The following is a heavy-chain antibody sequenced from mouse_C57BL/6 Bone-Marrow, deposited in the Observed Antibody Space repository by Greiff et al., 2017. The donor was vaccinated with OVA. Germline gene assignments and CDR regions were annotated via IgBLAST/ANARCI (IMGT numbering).Heavy chain of an antibody. CDR1: GYTFTSYG. Sequence: QVHVKQSGAELARPGASVKLSCKASGYTFTSYGISWVKQRTGQGLEWIGEIYPRSGNTYYNEKFKGKATLTADKSSSTAYMELRSLTSEDSAVYFCARYGSSFYFDYWGQGTTLTVSS. J-gene: IGHJ2*01. V-gene: IGHV1-81*01. CDR3: ARYGSSFYFDY. CDR2: IYPRSGNT. D-gene: IGHD1-1*01.